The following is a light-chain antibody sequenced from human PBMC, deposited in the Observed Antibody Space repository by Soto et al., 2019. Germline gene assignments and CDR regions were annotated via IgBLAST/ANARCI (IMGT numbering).Light chain of an antibody. J-gene: IGLJ1*01. V-gene: IGLV2-14*01. CDR1: NSDIADYNS. CDR2: EVT. Sequence: QSALTQPASASGSPGQSIAISCSGTNSDIADYNSVSWYQQRPGKAPKLMISEVTYRPSGVSNRFSGSKSGSTASLTISGLQTEDEADYYCSSYSSTSTLVFGTGTKVTVL. CDR3: SSYSSTSTLV.